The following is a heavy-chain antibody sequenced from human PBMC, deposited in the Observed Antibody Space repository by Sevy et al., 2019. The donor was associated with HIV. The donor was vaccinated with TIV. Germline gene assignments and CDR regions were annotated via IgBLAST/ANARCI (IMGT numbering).Heavy chain of an antibody. CDR1: GFTFSSYA. D-gene: IGHD6-19*01. CDR3: ARDRGPQWLKYFFDY. Sequence: GESLKISCAASGFTFSSYAMHWVRQAPGKGLVWVAVISYDGSNKYYADSVKGRFTISRDNSKNTLYLQMNSLRAEDTAVYYCARDRGPQWLKYFFDYWGQRTLVTVSS. J-gene: IGHJ4*02. CDR2: ISYDGSNK. V-gene: IGHV3-30-3*01.